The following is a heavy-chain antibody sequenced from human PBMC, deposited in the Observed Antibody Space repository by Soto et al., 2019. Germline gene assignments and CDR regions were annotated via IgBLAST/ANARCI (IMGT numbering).Heavy chain of an antibody. V-gene: IGHV3-9*01. J-gene: IGHJ1*01. Sequence: EVQLVESGGGLVQPGRSLRLSCAASGFTFADYAMHWVRQVPGKGLEWVQGINWNSGSIGYADSVKGRFAISRDNAKNSLHLQMNSLRAEDTAFYYCVKDESINWYSGHFRHWGQGTLVTVSS. CDR2: INWNSGSI. CDR3: VKDESINWYSGHFRH. D-gene: IGHD6-13*01. CDR1: GFTFADYA.